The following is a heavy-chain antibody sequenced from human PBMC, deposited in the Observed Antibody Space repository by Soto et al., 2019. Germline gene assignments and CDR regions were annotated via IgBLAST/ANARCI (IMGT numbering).Heavy chain of an antibody. J-gene: IGHJ5*02. CDR1: GYTFTSHS. D-gene: IGHD3-10*01. V-gene: IGHV1-18*01. CDR3: ARVGYYYGSGSYLFDP. Sequence: QVQLVQSGAEVKKPGASVKVSCKASGYTFTSHSISWVRRAPGEGLEWVGWISAYNGYTNYAQNFQGRVTMTTDASTSTAYMELRSLRSDDTAVYYCARVGYYYGSGSYLFDPWGQGTLFTVSS. CDR2: ISAYNGYT.